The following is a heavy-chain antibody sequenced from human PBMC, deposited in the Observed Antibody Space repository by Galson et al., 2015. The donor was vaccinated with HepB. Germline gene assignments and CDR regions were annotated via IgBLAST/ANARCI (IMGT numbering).Heavy chain of an antibody. CDR1: GGTFSSYA. Sequence: SVKVSCKASGGTFSSYAISWVRQAPGQGLEWMGGIIPIFGTANYAQKFQGRVTITADESTSTAYMELSSLRSEDTAVYYCARDTSTSTISPPGDYYYGMDVWGQGTTVTVSS. V-gene: IGHV1-69*13. CDR3: ARDTSTSTISPPGDYYYGMDV. CDR2: IIPIFGTA. J-gene: IGHJ6*02. D-gene: IGHD3-3*01.